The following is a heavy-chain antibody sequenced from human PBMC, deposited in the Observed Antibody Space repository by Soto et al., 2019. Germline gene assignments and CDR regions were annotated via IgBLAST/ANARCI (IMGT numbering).Heavy chain of an antibody. V-gene: IGHV3-7*01. Sequence: EVQLVESGGGLVQPGGSLRLSCAASGFTFSNSWMSWVGQAPGKGLEWVADINPVESEKYYVDSVKGRFTVSRDNAKNSLYLQMNSLRVEDTALYYCARDPAWGSLDYWGLGTLVTVSS. J-gene: IGHJ4*02. CDR3: ARDPAWGSLDY. CDR1: GFTFSNSW. D-gene: IGHD7-27*01. CDR2: INPVESEK.